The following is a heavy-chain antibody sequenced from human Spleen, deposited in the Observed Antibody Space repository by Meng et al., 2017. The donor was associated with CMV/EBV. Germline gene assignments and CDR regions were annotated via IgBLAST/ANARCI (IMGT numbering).Heavy chain of an antibody. J-gene: IGHJ4*02. CDR1: GYTFATYW. V-gene: IGHV5-51*01. CDR2: IYPGDSDA. Sequence: GGSLRLSCQGSGYTFATYWIAWVRQMPGKGLEWMGIIYPGDSDARYSPSFQGHVTFLADKSINTAYLRWNSLKASDTAMYYCASGFGGNYSDWGQGTLVTVSS. CDR3: ASGFGGNYSD. D-gene: IGHD1-26*01.